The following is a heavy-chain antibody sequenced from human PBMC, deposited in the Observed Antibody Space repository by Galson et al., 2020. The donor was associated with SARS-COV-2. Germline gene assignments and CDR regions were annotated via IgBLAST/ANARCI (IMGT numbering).Heavy chain of an antibody. Sequence: SVKVSCKASGRTFRSYAISWVRQAPGQGLEWMGGIIPILGIANYAQKFQGRVTITADKSTSTAYMELSSLRSEDTAVYYCAGGRKYQLLRYIYYGMDVWGQGTTVTVSS. CDR2: IIPILGIA. CDR1: GRTFRSYA. D-gene: IGHD2-2*01. CDR3: AGGRKYQLLRYIYYGMDV. V-gene: IGHV1-69*10. J-gene: IGHJ6*02.